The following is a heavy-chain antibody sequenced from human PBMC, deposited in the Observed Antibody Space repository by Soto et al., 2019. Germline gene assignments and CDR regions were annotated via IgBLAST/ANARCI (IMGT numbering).Heavy chain of an antibody. CDR1: GYSFTSYW. V-gene: IGHV5-10-1*01. CDR2: IDPSDSYT. CDR3: ARRPSYCSSTSCYGPLSNYYYYGMDV. J-gene: IGHJ6*02. D-gene: IGHD2-2*01. Sequence: GGSLKISCKGSGYSFTSYWISWVRQMPGKGLEWMGRIDPSDSYTNYSPSFQGHVTISADKSISTAYLQWSSLKASDTAMYYCARRPSYCSSTSCYGPLSNYYYYGMDVWGQGTTVTVSS.